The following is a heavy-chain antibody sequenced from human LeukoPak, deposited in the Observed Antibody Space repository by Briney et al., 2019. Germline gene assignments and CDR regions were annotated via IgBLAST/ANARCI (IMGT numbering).Heavy chain of an antibody. CDR2: INPNSGGT. V-gene: IGHV1-2*02. CDR1: GYTFTGYY. J-gene: IGHJ4*02. CDR3: ARSSGSYYFMYYFDY. Sequence: ASVKVSCKASGYTFTGYYMHWVRQAPGQGLEWMGWINPNSGGTNYAQKFQGRVTMTRDTSISTAYVELSRLRSDDTAVYYCARSSGSYYFMYYFDYWGQGTLVTVSS. D-gene: IGHD1-26*01.